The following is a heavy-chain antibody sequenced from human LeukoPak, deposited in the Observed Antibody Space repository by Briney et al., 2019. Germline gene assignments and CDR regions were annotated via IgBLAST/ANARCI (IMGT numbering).Heavy chain of an antibody. Sequence: GGSLRLSCAACGFSFSSYEMNWVRQAPGKGLEWVSYISASGTTIYYADSVKGRFTISRDNAEKSLYLQMNSLRAEDTAVYYCARDATTHTIGWYDDVFDIWGHGTMVTVSS. J-gene: IGHJ3*02. V-gene: IGHV3-48*03. CDR3: ARDATTHTIGWYDDVFDI. CDR2: ISASGTTI. CDR1: GFSFSSYE. D-gene: IGHD6-19*01.